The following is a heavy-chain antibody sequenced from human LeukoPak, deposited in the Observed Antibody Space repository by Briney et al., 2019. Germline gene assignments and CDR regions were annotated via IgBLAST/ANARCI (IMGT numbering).Heavy chain of an antibody. CDR1: GGSINGSTYY. V-gene: IGHV4-39*01. CDR3: ARTSIVGARGSFGY. CDR2: IYYSGST. D-gene: IGHD1-26*01. Sequence: NPSETLSLTCTVSGGSINGSTYYWGWIRQPPGKGLEWIGSIYYSGSTYYNPSLKSRVTISVDTSKNQFSLKLNSVTAADTAVYYCARTSIVGARGSFGYWGQGTLVTVSS. J-gene: IGHJ4*02.